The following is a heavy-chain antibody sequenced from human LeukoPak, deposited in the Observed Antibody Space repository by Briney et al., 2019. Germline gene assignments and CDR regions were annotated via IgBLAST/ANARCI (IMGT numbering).Heavy chain of an antibody. Sequence: GGSLRLSCAASGFTFSNYWMSWVRQAPGKGLEWVANIKQDGSEKYYVDSVKGRFTGSRDNAKNSLYLQMNSLRAEDTAVYYCARGRSWSFDFWGQGTLVIVSS. CDR2: IKQDGSEK. CDR1: GFTFSNYW. V-gene: IGHV3-7*04. J-gene: IGHJ4*02. CDR3: ARGRSWSFDF. D-gene: IGHD6-13*01.